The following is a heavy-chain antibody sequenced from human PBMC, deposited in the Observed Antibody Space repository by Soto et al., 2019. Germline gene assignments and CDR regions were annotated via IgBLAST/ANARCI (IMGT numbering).Heavy chain of an antibody. CDR1: GYTFTSYG. D-gene: IGHD4-17*01. CDR2: ISAYNGNT. Sequence: ASVKVSCKASGYTFTSYGISWVRQAPGQGLEWMGWISAYNGNTNYAQKLQGRVTMTTDTSTSTAYMELRSLRSDDTAVYYCARVIKPYGEYSWFDPWGQGTLVTVSS. V-gene: IGHV1-18*01. CDR3: ARVIKPYGEYSWFDP. J-gene: IGHJ5*02.